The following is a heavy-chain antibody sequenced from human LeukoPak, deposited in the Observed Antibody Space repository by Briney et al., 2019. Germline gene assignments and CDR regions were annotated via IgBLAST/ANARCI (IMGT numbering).Heavy chain of an antibody. J-gene: IGHJ4*02. Sequence: GRSLGLSCAASGFTFSSYAMHWVRQAPGKGLEWVAVISYDGNNKYYADSVKGRFTVSRDNSKNTLYLQMNSLRAEDTAVYYCARSISVAGISRYWGQGTLVTFSS. CDR2: ISYDGNNK. CDR1: GFTFSSYA. D-gene: IGHD6-19*01. V-gene: IGHV3-30-3*01. CDR3: ARSISVAGISRY.